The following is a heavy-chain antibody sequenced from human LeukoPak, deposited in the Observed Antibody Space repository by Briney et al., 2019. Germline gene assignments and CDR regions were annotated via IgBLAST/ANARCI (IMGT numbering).Heavy chain of an antibody. CDR2: ISRSSTTI. Sequence: PGGSLRLSCAASGFTFSSYGMHWVRQAPGKGLEWISYISRSSTTINYADSLKGRFTVSRDNAKNSLYLQMNSLRAEDTAVYYCARGYSSGFYMDVWGKGTTVTVSS. D-gene: IGHD6-19*01. CDR1: GFTFSSYG. V-gene: IGHV3-48*01. CDR3: ARGYSSGFYMDV. J-gene: IGHJ6*03.